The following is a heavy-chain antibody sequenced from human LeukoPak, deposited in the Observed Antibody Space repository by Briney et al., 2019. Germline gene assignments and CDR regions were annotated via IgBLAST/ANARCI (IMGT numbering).Heavy chain of an antibody. CDR2: IIPILGIA. J-gene: IGHJ5*02. Sequence: ASVKVSCKASGGTFSSYAISWVRQAPGQGLEWMGRIIPILGIANYAQKFQGRVTITADKSTSTAYMELSSLRSEDTAVYYCATYRLRFLEWLLSTWGQGTLVTVSS. CDR3: ATYRLRFLEWLLST. CDR1: GGTFSSYA. V-gene: IGHV1-69*04. D-gene: IGHD3-3*01.